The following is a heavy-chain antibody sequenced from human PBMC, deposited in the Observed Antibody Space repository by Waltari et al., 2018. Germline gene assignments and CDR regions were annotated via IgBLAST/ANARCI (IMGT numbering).Heavy chain of an antibody. J-gene: IGHJ4*02. V-gene: IGHV1-69*14. D-gene: IGHD3-3*01. Sequence: QVQLVQSGAEVKKPGSSVKVSCKASGGTFSSYAISWVRQAPGQGLEWMGGIIPILGTANYAQKFQGRGTITADKSTSTAYMELSSLRSEDTSVYYCARDLSGFWSGYQVYFDYWGQGTLVTVSS. CDR3: ARDLSGFWSGYQVYFDY. CDR2: IIPILGTA. CDR1: GGTFSSYA.